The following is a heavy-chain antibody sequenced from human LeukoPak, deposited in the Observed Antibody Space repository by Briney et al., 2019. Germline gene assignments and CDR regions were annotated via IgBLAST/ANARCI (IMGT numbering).Heavy chain of an antibody. CDR2: IYHSGST. Sequence: PSETLSLTCTVSGYSISSGYYWGWIRQPPGKGLEWIGSIYHSGSTYYNPSLKSRVTISVDTSKNQFSLKLSSVTAADTAVYYCARGDSSGWYGYYYYYMDVWGKGTTVTVSS. J-gene: IGHJ6*03. CDR3: ARGDSSGWYGYYYYYMDV. V-gene: IGHV4-38-2*02. CDR1: GYSISSGYY. D-gene: IGHD6-19*01.